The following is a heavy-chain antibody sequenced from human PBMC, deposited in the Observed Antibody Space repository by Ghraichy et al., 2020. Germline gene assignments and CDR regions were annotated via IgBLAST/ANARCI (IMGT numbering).Heavy chain of an antibody. D-gene: IGHD3-3*01. CDR1: GGSISSSSYY. Sequence: SETLSLTCTVSGGSISSSSYYWGWIRQPPGKGLEWIGSIYYSGSTYYNPSLKSRVTISVDTSKNQFSLKLSSVTAADTAVYYCARVLPWSGLDYWGQGTLVTVSS. J-gene: IGHJ4*02. V-gene: IGHV4-39*07. CDR2: IYYSGST. CDR3: ARVLPWSGLDY.